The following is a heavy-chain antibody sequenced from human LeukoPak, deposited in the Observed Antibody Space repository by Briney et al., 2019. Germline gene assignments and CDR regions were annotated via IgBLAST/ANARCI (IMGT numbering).Heavy chain of an antibody. CDR3: AKDARLHSSSWYSINYGMDV. Sequence: PGGSLRLSCAASGFTFSSYGMHWVRQAPGKGLEWVAVISYDGSSKYYADSVKGRFTISRDNSKNTLYLQMNSLRAEDTAVYYCAKDARLHSSSWYSINYGMDVWGKGTTVTVSS. D-gene: IGHD6-13*01. CDR2: ISYDGSSK. J-gene: IGHJ6*04. CDR1: GFTFSSYG. V-gene: IGHV3-30*18.